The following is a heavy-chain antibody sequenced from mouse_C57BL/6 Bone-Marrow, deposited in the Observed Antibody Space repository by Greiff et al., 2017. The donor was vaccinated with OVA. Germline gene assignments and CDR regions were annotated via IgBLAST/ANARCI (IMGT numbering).Heavy chain of an antibody. Sequence: QVQLQQSGAELARPGASVKLSCKASGYTFTSYGISWVKQSTGQGLEWIGEIYPRSGYTYYNEKFKGQVTLTADKASSTATAEVRSLRSAESADSVCAYYTGSSSDCFDYWGQGTTHTVSS. J-gene: IGHJ2*01. CDR2: IYPRSGYT. CDR3: AYYTGSSSDCFDY. CDR1: GYTFTSYG. D-gene: IGHD1-1*01. V-gene: IGHV1-81*01.